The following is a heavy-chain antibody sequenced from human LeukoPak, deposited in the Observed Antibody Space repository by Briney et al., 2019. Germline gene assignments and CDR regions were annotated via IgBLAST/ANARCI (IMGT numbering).Heavy chain of an antibody. CDR3: ARDFSDIVVVPAAIPDLNWFDP. V-gene: IGHV1-18*01. CDR1: GYSFTSYG. Sequence: GESLKISCKGSGYSFTSYGISWVRQAPGQGLEWMGWISAYNGNTNYAQKLQGRVTMTTDTSTSTAYMELRSLRSDDTAVYYCARDFSDIVVVPAAIPDLNWFDPWGQGTLVTVSS. CDR2: ISAYNGNT. D-gene: IGHD2-2*01. J-gene: IGHJ5*02.